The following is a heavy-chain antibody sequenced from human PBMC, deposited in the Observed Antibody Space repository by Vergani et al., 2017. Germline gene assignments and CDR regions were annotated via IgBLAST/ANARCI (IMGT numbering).Heavy chain of an antibody. CDR1: GGSFSGYY. CDR2: INHSGST. Sequence: QVQLQQWGAGLLKPSETLSLTCAVYGGSFSGYYWSWIRQPPGKGLEWIGEINHSGSTNYNPSLKSRVTISVHTSKNQFSLKLSSVTAADTAVYYCARVRYCSSTSCYNYFDYWGQGTLVTVSS. D-gene: IGHD2-2*02. CDR3: ARVRYCSSTSCYNYFDY. J-gene: IGHJ4*02. V-gene: IGHV4-34*01.